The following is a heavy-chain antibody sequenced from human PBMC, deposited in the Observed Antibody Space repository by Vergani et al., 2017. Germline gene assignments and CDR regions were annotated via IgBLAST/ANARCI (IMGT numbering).Heavy chain of an antibody. CDR2: IKSKTEGGTT. D-gene: IGHD3-22*01. CDR3: TAELNRSGYYDSSGYYFGAFDI. V-gene: IGHV3-15*01. CDR1: GFTFSNAW. J-gene: IGHJ3*02. Sequence: EVQLVESGGGLVKPGGSLRLSCAASGFTFSNAWMSWVRQAPGKGLEWVGRIKSKTEGGTTDYAAPVKGRFTISRDDSKNTLYLQMNSLKTEDTAVYYCTAELNRSGYYDSSGYYFGAFDIWGQGTMVTVSS.